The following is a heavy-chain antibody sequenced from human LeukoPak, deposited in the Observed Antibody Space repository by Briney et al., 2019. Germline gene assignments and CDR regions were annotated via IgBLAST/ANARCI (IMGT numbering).Heavy chain of an antibody. CDR1: GDSISSGDYY. CDR3: ARGPYSYDSSGAFDI. Sequence: PSETLSLTCTVSGDSISSGDYYWSWIRQPAGKGLEWIGRISSSGSTHYNPSLKSRVTISVDTSKNQFSLKLTSVTAADTAVYFCARGPYSYDSSGAFDIWGQGKMVTVSS. D-gene: IGHD3-22*01. J-gene: IGHJ3*02. V-gene: IGHV4-61*02. CDR2: ISSSGST.